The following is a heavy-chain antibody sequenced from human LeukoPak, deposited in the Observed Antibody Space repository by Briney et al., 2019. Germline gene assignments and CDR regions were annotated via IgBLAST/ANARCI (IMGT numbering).Heavy chain of an antibody. J-gene: IGHJ4*02. D-gene: IGHD2-15*01. Sequence: GGALRLSCAASGFTFSSYAMTWVRQAPGKGLEWVSAISGDGGTTYAGSVKGRFTVSRDNSKNMLYLQMNSLRAEDTAIYYCAKGWSCSDWGQGTLVTVSS. CDR1: GFTFSSYA. V-gene: IGHV3-23*01. CDR3: AKGWSCSD. CDR2: ISGDGGTT.